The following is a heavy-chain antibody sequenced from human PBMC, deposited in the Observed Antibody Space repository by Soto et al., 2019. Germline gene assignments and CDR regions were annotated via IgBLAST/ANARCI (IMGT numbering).Heavy chain of an antibody. CDR3: AKLGFVLMELCNFHQ. V-gene: IGHV3-23*01. Sequence: EVQLLESGGGLVQPGGSLRLSCTASGFTLSSYAMSWVRQAPGKELEWVSTISGNSGRTNYAESVKGRFSISRDNSKNTVHLQLVSLRAEDTAVDFCAKLGFVLMELCNFHQWGHGTLVTVSS. CDR2: ISGNSGRT. D-gene: IGHD2-8*01. J-gene: IGHJ4*01. CDR1: GFTLSSYA.